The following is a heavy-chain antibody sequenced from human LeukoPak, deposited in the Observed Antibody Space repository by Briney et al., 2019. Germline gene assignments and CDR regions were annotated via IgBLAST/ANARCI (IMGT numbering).Heavy chain of an antibody. D-gene: IGHD6-19*01. CDR1: GFIFDNYA. CDR2: ISGDGGST. CDR3: ARESETSGWYDY. Sequence: GGSLRLSCAAPGFIFDNYAIHWVRQAPGKGLEWVSLISGDGGSTFYADSVRGRFTISRDNTRKSLSLQMSSLRSENTALYYCARESETSGWYDYWGQGTLVTVSS. J-gene: IGHJ4*02. V-gene: IGHV3-43*02.